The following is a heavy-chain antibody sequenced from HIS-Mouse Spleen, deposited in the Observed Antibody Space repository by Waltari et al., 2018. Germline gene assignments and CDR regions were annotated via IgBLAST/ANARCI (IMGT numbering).Heavy chain of an antibody. CDR3: AREIPYSSSWYDWYFDL. V-gene: IGHV4-39*07. Sequence: QLQLQESGPGLVKPSETLSLTCTVSGGSISSSSSHWGWIRQPPGKGLEWIGSIYYSGSTYYTPSLKSRVTISVDTSKNQFSLKLSSVTAADTAVYYCAREIPYSSSWYDWYFDLWGRGTLVTVSS. D-gene: IGHD6-13*01. CDR2: IYYSGST. J-gene: IGHJ2*01. CDR1: GGSISSSSSH.